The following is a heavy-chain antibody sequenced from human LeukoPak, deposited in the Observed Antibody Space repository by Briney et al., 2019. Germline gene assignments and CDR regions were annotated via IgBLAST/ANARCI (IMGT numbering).Heavy chain of an antibody. V-gene: IGHV3-30*03. J-gene: IGHJ5*02. Sequence: GGSLRLSCAASGFTFSSYGMHWVRQAPGKGLEWVAVISYDGSNKYYADSVKGRFTISRDNSKNTLYLQMNSLRAEDTAVYYCARDAPSSYGSPWFDPWGQGTLVTVSS. CDR3: ARDAPSSYGSPWFDP. CDR1: GFTFSSYG. CDR2: ISYDGSNK. D-gene: IGHD5-18*01.